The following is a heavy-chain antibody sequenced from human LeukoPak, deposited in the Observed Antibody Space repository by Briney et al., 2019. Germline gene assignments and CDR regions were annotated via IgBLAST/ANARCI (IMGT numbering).Heavy chain of an antibody. D-gene: IGHD6-19*01. V-gene: IGHV1-18*01. CDR1: GYTFTSYG. Sequence: GASVKVSCKASGYTFTSYGIIWVRQSPGQGLEWMGWISAYNGNTNYAQKLQGRVTITTDTSTNTAYMELRSLRSDDTAVYYCARSSSGWQDDYWGQGTLVTVSS. CDR3: ARSSSGWQDDY. CDR2: ISAYNGNT. J-gene: IGHJ4*02.